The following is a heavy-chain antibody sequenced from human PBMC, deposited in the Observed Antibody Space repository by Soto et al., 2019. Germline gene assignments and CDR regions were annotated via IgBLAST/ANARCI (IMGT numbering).Heavy chain of an antibody. Sequence: ASVKVSCKASGYTFTSYDINWVRQATGQGLEWMGWMNPNSGNTGYAQKFQGRVTMTRNTSISTAYMELSSLRSEDTAVYYCARGLFPSNYRRKPGIYYYYYMDVWSKGTTVTVSS. CDR1: GYTFTSYD. CDR3: ARGLFPSNYRRKPGIYYYYYMDV. CDR2: MNPNSGNT. V-gene: IGHV1-8*01. D-gene: IGHD4-4*01. J-gene: IGHJ6*03.